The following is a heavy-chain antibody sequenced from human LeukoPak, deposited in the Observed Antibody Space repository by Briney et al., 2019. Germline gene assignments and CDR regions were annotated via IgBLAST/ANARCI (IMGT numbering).Heavy chain of an antibody. D-gene: IGHD2-15*01. J-gene: IGHJ5*02. CDR3: ARAGDVVVVAATDEWFDP. V-gene: IGHV3-30*04. CDR1: GFTFSSYA. Sequence: PGRSLRLSCAASGFTFSSYAMHWVRQAPGKGLEGVAVISYDGSNKYYADSVKGRFTISRDNSKNTLYLQMNSLRAEDTAVYYCARAGDVVVVAATDEWFDPWGQGTLVTVSS. CDR2: ISYDGSNK.